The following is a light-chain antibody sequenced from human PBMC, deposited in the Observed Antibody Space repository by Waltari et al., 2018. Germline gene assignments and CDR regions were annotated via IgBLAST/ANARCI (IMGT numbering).Light chain of an antibody. CDR2: GAS. Sequence: IVMTHSPATLSVSLGEGATLSCMARQSVTSLARYEQKPGQTPRLLIYGASTRATGIPARFSGSGSETEFTLTFSSLQAENLAVYDCQKKNKGLDTFGQGTKLEIK. J-gene: IGKJ2*01. V-gene: IGKV3-15*01. CDR3: QKKNKGLDT. CDR1: QSVTS.